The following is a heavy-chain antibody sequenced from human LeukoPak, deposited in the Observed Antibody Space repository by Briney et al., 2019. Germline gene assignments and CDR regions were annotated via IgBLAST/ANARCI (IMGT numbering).Heavy chain of an antibody. CDR3: AREEYFYMDV. J-gene: IGHJ6*03. CDR1: GFTFSDYY. Sequence: GGSLRLSCAASGFTFSDYYMNWIRQAPGKGLEWVSHISNSGNTIYYADSVKGRFIISRDNSKTTLYLQMNSLRAEDTALYYCAREEYFYMDVWGKGTTVTVSS. CDR2: ISNSGNTI. V-gene: IGHV3-11*04.